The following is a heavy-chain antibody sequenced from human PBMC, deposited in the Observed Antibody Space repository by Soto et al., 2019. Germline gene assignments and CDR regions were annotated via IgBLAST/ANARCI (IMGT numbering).Heavy chain of an antibody. J-gene: IGHJ3*02. D-gene: IGHD3-10*01. CDR2: IYYSGST. CDR3: ARADINMVRGVRAFDI. V-gene: IGHV4-30-4*01. Sequence: SETLSLTCTVSGGSISSGDYYWSWIRQPPGKGLEWIGYIYYSGSTYYNPSLKSRVTISVDTSKNQFSLKLSSVTAADTAVYYCARADINMVRGVRAFDIWGQGTMVTVSS. CDR1: GGSISSGDYY.